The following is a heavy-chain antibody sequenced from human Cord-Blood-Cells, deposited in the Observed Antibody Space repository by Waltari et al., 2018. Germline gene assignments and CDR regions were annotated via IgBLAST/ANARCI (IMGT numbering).Heavy chain of an antibody. D-gene: IGHD6-13*01. CDR1: GGSFSGYY. Sequence: QVQLQQWGAGLLKPSETLSLTCAVYGGSFSGYYWRWTRQPPGKGLEWIGEINHSGSTNYNPSLKSRVTISVDTSKNQFSLKLSSVTAADTAVYYCARCGGSSWYWFDPWGQGTLVTVSS. CDR3: ARCGGSSWYWFDP. J-gene: IGHJ5*02. V-gene: IGHV4-34*01. CDR2: INHSGST.